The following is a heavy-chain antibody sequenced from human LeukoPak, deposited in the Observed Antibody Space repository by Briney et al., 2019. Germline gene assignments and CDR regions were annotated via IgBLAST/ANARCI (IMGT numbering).Heavy chain of an antibody. J-gene: IGHJ4*02. CDR1: GFTFSSYS. Sequence: GGSLRLSCAASGFTFSSYSMNWVRQAPGKGLEWVSSIGSSSSYIYYADSVKGRFTISRNNAKNSLYLQMNSLRAEDTAVYYCARDHYSGLFDYWGQGTLVTVSS. V-gene: IGHV3-21*01. D-gene: IGHD4-11*01. CDR3: ARDHYSGLFDY. CDR2: IGSSSSYI.